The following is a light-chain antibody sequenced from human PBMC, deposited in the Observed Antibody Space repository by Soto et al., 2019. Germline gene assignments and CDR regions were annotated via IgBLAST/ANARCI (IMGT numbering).Light chain of an antibody. CDR2: GNS. J-gene: IGLJ1*01. CDR1: SSNIGAGYD. CDR3: QAYDSSLSGYV. Sequence: QSVLTQPPSVSGAPGQRVTISCTGSSSNIGAGYDVHWYQPLPGTAPKLLIYGNSHRPSGVPDRFSGSKSGTSASLAITGLQAEDEADYYCQAYDSSLSGYVFGTGTKVTVL. V-gene: IGLV1-40*01.